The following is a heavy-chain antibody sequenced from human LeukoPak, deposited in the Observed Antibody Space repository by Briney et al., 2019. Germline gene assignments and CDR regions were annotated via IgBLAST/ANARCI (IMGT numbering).Heavy chain of an antibody. V-gene: IGHV1-69*13. CDR2: IIPIFGTA. CDR1: GGTFSSYA. Sequence: ASVKVSCKASGGTFSSYAISWVRQAPGQGLEWMGGIIPIFGTANYAQKFQGRDTITADESTSTAYMELSSLRSEDTAVYYCARRLRFSFNWFDPWGQGTLVTVSS. CDR3: ARRLRFSFNWFDP. J-gene: IGHJ5*02. D-gene: IGHD5-12*01.